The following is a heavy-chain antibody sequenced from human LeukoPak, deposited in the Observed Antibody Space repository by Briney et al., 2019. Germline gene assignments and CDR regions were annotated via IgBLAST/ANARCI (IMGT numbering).Heavy chain of an antibody. CDR3: ARGGGMGHYYYYMDV. D-gene: IGHD5-24*01. CDR1: GGSISSSSYY. J-gene: IGHJ6*03. V-gene: IGHV4-61*02. Sequence: SETLSLTCTVSGGSISSSSYYWSWIRQPAVKGLEWIGRIYTSGSTNYNPSLKSRVTMSIDTSKNQFSLKLSSVTAADTAVYYCARGGGMGHYYYYMDVWGKGTTVTISS. CDR2: IYTSGST.